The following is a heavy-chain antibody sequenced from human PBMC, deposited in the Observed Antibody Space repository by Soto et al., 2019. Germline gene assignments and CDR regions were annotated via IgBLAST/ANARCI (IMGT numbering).Heavy chain of an antibody. D-gene: IGHD1-26*01. CDR1: GGTFSSYA. CDR2: IIPIFGTA. Sequence: QVQLVQSGAEVKKPGSSVKVSCKASGGTFSSYAISWVRQAPGQGLEWMGGIIPIFGTANYAQKLQGRVTITADESTSTEYMELGSLRSDDRAVYYCARLSDPSGSYGYFDLWGRGTLVTVSS. J-gene: IGHJ2*01. V-gene: IGHV1-69*01. CDR3: ARLSDPSGSYGYFDL.